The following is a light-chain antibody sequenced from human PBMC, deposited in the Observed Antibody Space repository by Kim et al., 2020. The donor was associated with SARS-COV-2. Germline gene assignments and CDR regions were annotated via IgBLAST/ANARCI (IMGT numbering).Light chain of an antibody. CDR1: SSDVGDYNS. CDR3: SSYTSSSTGV. J-gene: IGLJ3*02. CDR2: DVS. V-gene: IGLV2-14*03. Sequence: QSALTQPASVSGSPGQSITISCTGTSSDVGDYNSVHWYQQHPGTAPKLMIYDVSNRPSGVSNRFSGSKSGNTASLNISGLQAEDEADYYCSSYTSSSTGVFGGGTQLTVL.